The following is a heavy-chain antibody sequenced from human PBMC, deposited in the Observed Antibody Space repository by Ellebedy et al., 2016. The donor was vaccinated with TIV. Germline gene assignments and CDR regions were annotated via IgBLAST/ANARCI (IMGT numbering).Heavy chain of an antibody. V-gene: IGHV4-4*07. CDR1: DDSISGQY. D-gene: IGHD6-6*01. Sequence: MPGGSLRLSCTVNDDSISGQYWSWIRLPAGRGPEWIGRVYSTGSANYNPSFGSRVTISVDTSKNQLSLRLTSVTVADTATYYCARMRSSRFDPWGQGVLVTVS. CDR2: VYSTGSA. CDR3: ARMRSSRFDP. J-gene: IGHJ5*02.